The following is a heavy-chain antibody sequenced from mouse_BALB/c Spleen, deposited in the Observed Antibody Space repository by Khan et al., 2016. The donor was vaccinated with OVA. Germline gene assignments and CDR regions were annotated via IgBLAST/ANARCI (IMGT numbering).Heavy chain of an antibody. V-gene: IGHV1-77*01. CDR2: IYPGTGNT. CDR1: GYTFADFY. Sequence: QVQLQQPGTELARPGASVKLSCKASGYTFADFYINWVKQRTGQGLEWIGEIYPGTGNTYYNEKFKGKAALTTDKSSSTAYMHLSSLTSEDSAVYCCARWGGNYKYYYALDYWGQGTSVTVSS. CDR3: ARWGGNYKYYYALDY. J-gene: IGHJ4*01. D-gene: IGHD2-1*01.